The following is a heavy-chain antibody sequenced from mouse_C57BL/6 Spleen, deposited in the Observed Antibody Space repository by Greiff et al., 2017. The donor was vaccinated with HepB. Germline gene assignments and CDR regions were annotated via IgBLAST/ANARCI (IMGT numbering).Heavy chain of an antibody. J-gene: IGHJ4*01. CDR2: IYPGDGDT. CDR3: ARAKDYYGSSDNYAMDY. V-gene: IGHV1-82*01. CDR1: GYAFSSSW. D-gene: IGHD1-1*01. Sequence: QVQLQQSGPELVTPGASVKISCKASGYAFSSSWMNWVKQRPGKGLEWIGRIYPGDGDTNYNGKFKGKATLTADKSSSKAYMQLSSLTSEDSAVYFCARAKDYYGSSDNYAMDYWGQGTSVTVSS.